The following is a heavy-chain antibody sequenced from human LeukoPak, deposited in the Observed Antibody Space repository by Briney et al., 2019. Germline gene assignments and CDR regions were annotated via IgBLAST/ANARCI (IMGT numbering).Heavy chain of an antibody. V-gene: IGHV5-51*01. CDR1: GYSFTTYW. D-gene: IGHD3-22*01. J-gene: IGHJ4*02. CDR2: IYPGGSDT. CDR3: ARQYYDSSGFYPYFDY. Sequence: GESLKISCKGSGYSFTTYWIGRVRQMPGKGLEWMGIIYPGGSDTRYSPSFQGQVTISADKSIRTAYLQWSSLKASDTAMYYCARQYYDSSGFYPYFDYWGQGTQVTVSS.